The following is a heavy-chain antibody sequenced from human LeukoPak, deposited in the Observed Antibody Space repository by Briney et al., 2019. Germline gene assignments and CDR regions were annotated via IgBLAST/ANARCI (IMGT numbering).Heavy chain of an antibody. V-gene: IGHV3-48*01. Sequence: PGGSLRLSCAASGFTFSSYSMNWVRQAPGKGLEWVSYISSSSSTIYYADSVKGRFTISRDNAKNSLYLQMNSLRAEDTAVYYCAREGGCGGDCYSGYYYYYYMDVWGKGTTVTVSS. CDR3: AREGGCGGDCYSGYYYYYYMDV. J-gene: IGHJ6*03. D-gene: IGHD2-21*02. CDR1: GFTFSSYS. CDR2: ISSSSSTI.